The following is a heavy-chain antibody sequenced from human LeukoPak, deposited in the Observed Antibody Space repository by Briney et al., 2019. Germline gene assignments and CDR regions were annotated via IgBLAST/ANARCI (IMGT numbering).Heavy chain of an antibody. Sequence: ASVKVSCKASGYVFTNYAISWVRQAPGQGLEWMGSISAYNGNTNYAQKLQGRVTMTTDTSTSTAYMELRSLRSDDTAVYYCARDDSGSHIDYWGQGTLVTVSS. D-gene: IGHD1-26*01. CDR3: ARDDSGSHIDY. J-gene: IGHJ4*02. CDR2: ISAYNGNT. CDR1: GYVFTNYA. V-gene: IGHV1-18*01.